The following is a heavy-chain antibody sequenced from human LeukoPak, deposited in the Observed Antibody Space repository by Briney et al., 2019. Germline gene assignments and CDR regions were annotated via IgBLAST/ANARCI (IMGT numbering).Heavy chain of an antibody. D-gene: IGHD2-15*01. CDR3: AKGLQRVVAATAFWFDP. V-gene: IGHV4-61*08. CDR2: IHTSGST. J-gene: IGHJ5*02. Sequence: SETLSLTCTVSGGSISSGGYYWSWIRQPPGKGLEWIGRIHTSGSTNYNPSLKSRVTISLDTSKNQFSLKLSSVTAADTAVYYCAKGLQRVVAATAFWFDPWGQGTLVTVSS. CDR1: GGSISSGGYY.